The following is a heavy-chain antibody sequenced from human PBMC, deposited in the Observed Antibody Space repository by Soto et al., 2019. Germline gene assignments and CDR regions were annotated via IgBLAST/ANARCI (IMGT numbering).Heavy chain of an antibody. D-gene: IGHD3-22*01. Sequence: ASVKVSCKTSGYTFSDYGLAWLRQTPGQRPEWMGWVSTYNTNTNYAQKFQGRVTMTTDTSTTTTSMELRSLRSDDTAVYYCARELNTDSSAYYSFAYWGKGTLVTVPS. CDR1: GYTFSDYG. CDR2: VSTYNTNT. J-gene: IGHJ4*02. CDR3: ARELNTDSSAYYSFAY. V-gene: IGHV1-18*01.